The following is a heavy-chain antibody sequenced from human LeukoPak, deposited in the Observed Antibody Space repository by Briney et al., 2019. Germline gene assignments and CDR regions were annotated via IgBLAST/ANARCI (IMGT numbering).Heavy chain of an antibody. V-gene: IGHV3-23*01. J-gene: IGHJ4*02. CDR3: ATLVGIRGVMFPASYYFDY. CDR1: GFTFSSYA. Sequence: GGSLRLSCAASGFTFSSYAMSWVRQAPGKGLEWVSAISGSGGSTYYADSVKGRFTISRDNPKNTLHLQMNSLRAEDTAVYYCATLVGIRGVMFPASYYFDYWGQGTLVTVSS. CDR2: ISGSGGST. D-gene: IGHD3-10*01.